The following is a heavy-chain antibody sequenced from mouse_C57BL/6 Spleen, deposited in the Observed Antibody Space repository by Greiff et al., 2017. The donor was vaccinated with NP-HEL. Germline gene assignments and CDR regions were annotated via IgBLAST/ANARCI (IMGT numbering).Heavy chain of an antibody. CDR1: GFTFTDYY. CDR2: IRNKANGYTT. D-gene: IGHD3-3*01. J-gene: IGHJ3*01. CDR3: ARYGTGTWFAY. V-gene: IGHV7-3*01. Sequence: EVQLVESGGGLVQPGGSLSLSCAASGFTFTDYYMSWVRQPPGQALEWLGFIRNKANGYTTEYSASVKGRFTISRDNSQSILYLQMNALRAEDSATYYCARYGTGTWFAYWGQGTLVTVSA.